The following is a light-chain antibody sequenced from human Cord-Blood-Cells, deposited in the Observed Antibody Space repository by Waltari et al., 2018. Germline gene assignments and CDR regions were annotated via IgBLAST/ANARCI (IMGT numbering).Light chain of an antibody. V-gene: IGLV3-19*01. CDR3: NSRDSSGNHLV. CDR2: GKN. J-gene: IGLJ3*02. Sequence: SSELTQDPAVSVALGQTVRITCQGDSLRSYYASWYQQKPGQAPVLVIYGKNNRPSGIPCRFSGSSSGNTASLTITGAQAEDDADYYCNSRDSSGNHLVFGGGTKLTVL. CDR1: SLRSYY.